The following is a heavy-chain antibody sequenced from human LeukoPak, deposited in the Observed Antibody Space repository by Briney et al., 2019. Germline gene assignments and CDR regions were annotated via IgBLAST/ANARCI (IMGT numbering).Heavy chain of an antibody. V-gene: IGHV1-24*01. CDR2: FDPEDGET. Sequence: ASVTVSCKVSGYTLTELSMHWVRQARGKGLEWMGGFDPEDGETIYAQKFQGRVTMTEDTSTDTAYMELSSLRSEDTAVYYCATGIAVADPFDYWGQGTLVTVSS. CDR1: GYTLTELS. J-gene: IGHJ4*02. D-gene: IGHD6-19*01. CDR3: ATGIAVADPFDY.